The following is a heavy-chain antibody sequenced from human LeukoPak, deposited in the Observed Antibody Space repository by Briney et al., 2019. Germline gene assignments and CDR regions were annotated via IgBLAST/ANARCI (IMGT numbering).Heavy chain of an antibody. CDR2: IYYSGST. J-gene: IGHJ4*02. CDR1: GGSISSYY. Sequence: SETLSLTCTVSGGSISSYYWSWIRQPPGKGLEWIGYIYYSGSTNYNPSLKSRVTVSVDTSKNQFSLKLSSVTAADTAVYYCARYSSSWFYFDYWGQGTLVTVSS. V-gene: IGHV4-59*01. CDR3: ARYSSSWFYFDY. D-gene: IGHD6-13*01.